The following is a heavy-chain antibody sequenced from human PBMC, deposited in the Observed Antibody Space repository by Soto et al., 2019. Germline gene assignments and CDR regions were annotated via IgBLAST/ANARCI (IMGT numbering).Heavy chain of an antibody. CDR2: IGTAGDT. CDR1: GFTFSSYD. V-gene: IGHV3-13*04. Sequence: PGGSLRLSCSASGFTFSSYDMHWVRQGPGKGLEWVSAIGTAGDTNYAGSVKGRFTISRENAKNSLYLQMNSLRAGDTAIYFCARAIGPTLFDSWDQGTLVTVSS. J-gene: IGHJ4*02. CDR3: ARAIGPTLFDS. D-gene: IGHD3-22*01.